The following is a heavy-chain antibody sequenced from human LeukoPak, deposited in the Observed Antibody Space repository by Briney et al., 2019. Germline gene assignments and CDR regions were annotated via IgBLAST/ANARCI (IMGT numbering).Heavy chain of an antibody. Sequence: PGGSLRLSCAASGFTFSSYAMSWVRQAPGKGLEWVSAISGSGGSTYYADSVKGRFTISRDNSKNTLYLQMNSLRAEDTAVYYCAKAPQPLFCSGGSCHSPLDSWGQGTLVTVSS. CDR1: GFTFSSYA. CDR2: ISGSGGST. J-gene: IGHJ4*02. CDR3: AKAPQPLFCSGGSCHSPLDS. V-gene: IGHV3-23*01. D-gene: IGHD2-15*01.